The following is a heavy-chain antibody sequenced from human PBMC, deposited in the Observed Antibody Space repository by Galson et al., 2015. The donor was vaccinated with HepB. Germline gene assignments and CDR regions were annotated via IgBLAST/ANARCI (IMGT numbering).Heavy chain of an antibody. Sequence: SLRLSCAASGFMFSGHWMNWVRQAPGKGLEWVANIKEDGSIKYYVDSVTGRFTISRDNARNLLYLQMNGLRAEDTAVYFCARNRGYETFDYWGLGALVTVSS. V-gene: IGHV3-7*03. J-gene: IGHJ4*02. CDR3: ARNRGYETFDY. D-gene: IGHD5-12*01. CDR2: IKEDGSIK. CDR1: GFMFSGHW.